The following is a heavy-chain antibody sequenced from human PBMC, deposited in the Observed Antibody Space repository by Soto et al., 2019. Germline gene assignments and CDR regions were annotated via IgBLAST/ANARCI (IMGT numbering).Heavy chain of an antibody. CDR1: GGTFSSYA. D-gene: IGHD2-8*01. CDR2: IIPIFGTA. CDR3: ARTVLMVTPDAFDI. V-gene: IGHV1-69*13. Sequence: SVKVSCKAPGGTFSSYAISWVRQAPGQGLEWMGGIIPIFGTANYAQKFQGRVTITADESTSTAYMELSSLRSEDTAVYYCARTVLMVTPDAFDIWGQGTMVTVSS. J-gene: IGHJ3*02.